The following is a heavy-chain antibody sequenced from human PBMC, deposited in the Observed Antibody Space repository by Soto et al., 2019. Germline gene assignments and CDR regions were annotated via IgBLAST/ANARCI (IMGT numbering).Heavy chain of an antibody. CDR2: ISFGGGNT. CDR1: RFTLRSNS. D-gene: IGHD2-15*01. Sequence: PGVSQRLPCAVARFTLRSNSMHWVHQAPGNWLEWVATISFGGGNTYYADSLEGRFTISRDNSKNTLFLQMYDLRAEDTALYYCAKDGYCKGGSCYLYYLDSWGLGTPVTV. J-gene: IGHJ4*02. V-gene: IGHV3-23*01. CDR3: AKDGYCKGGSCYLYYLDS.